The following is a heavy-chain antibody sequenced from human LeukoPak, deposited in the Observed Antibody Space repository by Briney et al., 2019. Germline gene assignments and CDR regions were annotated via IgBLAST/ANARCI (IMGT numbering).Heavy chain of an antibody. V-gene: IGHV3-74*01. CDR3: ARGGAGTIFDY. CDR1: GFTFSSYW. CDR2: INSDGSST. Sequence: GGSLRLSCAASGFTFSSYWMHWVRQAPGKGLVWVSRINSDGSSTSYADSVKGRFTISRDNAKNTLYLQMNSLRAEGTAVYYCARGGAGTIFDYWGQGTLVTVSS. D-gene: IGHD6-19*01. J-gene: IGHJ4*02.